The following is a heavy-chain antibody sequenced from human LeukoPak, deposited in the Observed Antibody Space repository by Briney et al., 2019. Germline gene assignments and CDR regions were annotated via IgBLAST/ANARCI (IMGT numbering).Heavy chain of an antibody. J-gene: IGHJ4*02. CDR1: GDTVSANSEA. V-gene: IGHV6-1*01. CDR2: TYYRSEWST. D-gene: IGHD1-1*01. Sequence: SQTLSLTCAISGDTVSANSEAWNWIRLSPSGGLEWLGRTYYRSEWSTDYAVSVKSRISINPDTSKNQFSLHLNSVTPEDTAVYYCARSFDSAYNSPFEYWGQGTLVTVSS. CDR3: ARSFDSAYNSPFEY.